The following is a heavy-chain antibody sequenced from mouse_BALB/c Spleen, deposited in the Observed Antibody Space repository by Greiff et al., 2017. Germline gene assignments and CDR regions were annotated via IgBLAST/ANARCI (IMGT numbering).Heavy chain of an antibody. CDR1: GFTFSSFG. Sequence: EVNVVESGGGLVQPGGSRKLSCAASGFTFSSFGMHWVRQAPEKGLEWVAYISSGSSTIYYADTVKGRFTISRDNPKNTLFLQMTSLRSEDTAMYYCARSLSTMITFYAMDYWGQGTSVTVSS. V-gene: IGHV5-17*02. D-gene: IGHD2-4*01. CDR3: ARSLSTMITFYAMDY. J-gene: IGHJ4*01. CDR2: ISSGSSTI.